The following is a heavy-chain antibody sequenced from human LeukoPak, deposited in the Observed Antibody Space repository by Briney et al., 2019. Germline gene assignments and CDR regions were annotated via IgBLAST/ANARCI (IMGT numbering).Heavy chain of an antibody. CDR2: IRYDGSNK. CDR3: APGPPSYFDY. CDR1: GFTLSWYG. Sequence: PGGSLRLSCAASGFTLSWYGMHWVRQAPAKGLEWVAFIRYDGSNKYYADSVKGRFTISRDKSKNTLYLQMNSLRTDDTAVYYCAPGPPSYFDYWGQGTLVTVSS. D-gene: IGHD1-14*01. J-gene: IGHJ4*02. V-gene: IGHV3-30*02.